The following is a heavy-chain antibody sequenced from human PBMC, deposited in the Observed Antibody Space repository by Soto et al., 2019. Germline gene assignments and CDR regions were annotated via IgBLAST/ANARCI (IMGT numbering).Heavy chain of an antibody. D-gene: IGHD4-17*01. J-gene: IGHJ6*03. Sequence: PSETLSITCTACGGSISSYYWSWIRQPPGKGLEWIGYIYYSGSTNYNPSLKSRVTISVDTSKNQFSLKLSSVTAADTAVYYCARSSPTTVPPYYYYMDVWGKGTTVTVSS. CDR3: ARSSPTTVPPYYYYMDV. CDR1: GGSISSYY. CDR2: IYYSGST. V-gene: IGHV4-59*01.